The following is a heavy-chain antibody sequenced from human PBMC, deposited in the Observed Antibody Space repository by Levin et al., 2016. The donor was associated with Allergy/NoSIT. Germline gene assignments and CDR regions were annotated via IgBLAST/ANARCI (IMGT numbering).Heavy chain of an antibody. Sequence: GESLKISCKGSGYSFTSYWISWVRQMPGKGLEWMGRIDPSDSYTNYSPSFQGHVTISADKSISTAYLQWSSLKASDTAMYYCASYNPPGNWHNRDYYYYYGMDVWGQGTTVTVSS. J-gene: IGHJ6*02. CDR1: GYSFTSYW. CDR3: ASYNPPGNWHNRDYYYYYGMDV. D-gene: IGHD1/OR15-1a*01. CDR2: IDPSDSYT. V-gene: IGHV5-10-1*01.